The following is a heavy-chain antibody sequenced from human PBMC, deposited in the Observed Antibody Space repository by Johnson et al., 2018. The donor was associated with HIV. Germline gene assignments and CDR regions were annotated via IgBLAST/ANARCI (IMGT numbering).Heavy chain of an antibody. D-gene: IGHD3/OR15-3a*01. CDR3: ARAGGGLDQDAFDI. J-gene: IGHJ3*02. CDR2: IYSGGST. Sequence: VQLVESGGGLVQPGGSLRLSCAASGFTVSSNYMSWVRQAPGKGLEWVSVIYSGGSTNYADSVKGRFTISRDNSKNTLYLQMNSLRAEDTAVYYCARAGGGLDQDAFDIWGKGTMVTVSS. CDR1: GFTVSSNY. V-gene: IGHV3-66*01.